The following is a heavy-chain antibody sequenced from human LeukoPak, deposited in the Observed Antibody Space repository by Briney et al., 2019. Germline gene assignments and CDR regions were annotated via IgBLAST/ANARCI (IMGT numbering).Heavy chain of an antibody. V-gene: IGHV1-24*01. CDR2: FDPEEGEA. Sequence: GASVKVSCKVSGYSLTELSMHWVRQAPGGGLEWVGGFDPEEGEAVYARKFQGRVTMTEDTPTGTAYMELSSLTSEDSAVYFCATGYCSSSKCFDYYYMDVWGKGTTVTVSS. CDR3: ATGYCSSSKCFDYYYMDV. J-gene: IGHJ6*03. CDR1: GYSLTELS. D-gene: IGHD2-2*01.